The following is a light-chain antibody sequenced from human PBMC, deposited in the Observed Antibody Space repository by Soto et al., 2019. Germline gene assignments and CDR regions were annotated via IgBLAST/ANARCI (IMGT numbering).Light chain of an antibody. CDR2: DAS. CDR3: QQYQYLIT. V-gene: IGKV1-33*01. J-gene: IGKJ5*01. CDR1: QSISSY. Sequence: DIQMTQSPSSLSASVGDRVTITCRASQSISSYLNWYQQKPGKAPKLLISDASHLETGVPSRFSGRGSGTDFTFTISSLQPEDIATYYCQQYQYLITFGQGTRLEIK.